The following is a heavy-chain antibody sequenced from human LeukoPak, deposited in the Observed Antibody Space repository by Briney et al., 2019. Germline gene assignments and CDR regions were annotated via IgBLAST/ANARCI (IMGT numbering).Heavy chain of an antibody. CDR1: GFTFSSNA. CDR3: ARDRVPPASGVFTYYMDV. V-gene: IGHV3-30*01. CDR2: ISYDGSKK. J-gene: IGHJ6*03. Sequence: GGSLRLSCAASGFTFSSNAIHWVRQAPGKGLEWVAVISYDGSKKFYADSVKGRFTISRDNSKNTLYLQMNSLRAEDTAVYSCARDRVPPASGVFTYYMDVWGKGTTVIVSS. D-gene: IGHD3-10*01.